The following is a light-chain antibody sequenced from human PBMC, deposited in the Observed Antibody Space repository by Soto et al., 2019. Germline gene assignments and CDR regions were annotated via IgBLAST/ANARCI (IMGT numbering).Light chain of an antibody. Sequence: EFVLTQSPGTLSLSPGQTATHSCRASQTVRNNYLAWYQQKPGQAPRLLIYDASSRATGIPDRFSGGGSGTDFTLPISRLEPEDFAVYYCQQFSSYPLTFGGGTKV. V-gene: IGKV3-20*01. CDR3: QQFSSYPLT. CDR1: QTVRNNY. J-gene: IGKJ4*01. CDR2: DAS.